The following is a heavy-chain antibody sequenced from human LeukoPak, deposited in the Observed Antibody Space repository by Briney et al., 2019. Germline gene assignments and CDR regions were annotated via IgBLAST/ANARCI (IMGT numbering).Heavy chain of an antibody. CDR3: AREAASTFDY. D-gene: IGHD1-26*01. V-gene: IGHV6-1*01. Sequence: SQTLSLTCAISGDSVSSNSAAWNWIRQSPSRGLEWLTRTYYRSKWYNAYAVSVKIRITINSDTSKNQFSLQLSSVTPEDAAVYYCAREAASTFDYWGQGILVTVSS. CDR1: GDSVSSNSAA. J-gene: IGHJ4*02. CDR2: TYYRSKWYN.